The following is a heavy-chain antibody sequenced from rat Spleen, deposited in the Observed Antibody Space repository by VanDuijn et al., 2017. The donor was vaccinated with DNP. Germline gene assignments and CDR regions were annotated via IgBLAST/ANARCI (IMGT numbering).Heavy chain of an antibody. J-gene: IGHJ2*01. CDR2: ISYDGGST. Sequence: EVQLVESGGGLVQPGRSLKLSCVASGFTFSDYNMAWVRQAPTKGLEWVASISYDGGSTYYRDSVKGRFTISRDNAKSTLYLQMDSLRSEDTATYYCARQSTIYYYGYVPTFFDYWGQGVMVAVSS. CDR1: GFTFSDYN. V-gene: IGHV5-7*01. D-gene: IGHD1-12*01. CDR3: ARQSTIYYYGYVPTFFDY.